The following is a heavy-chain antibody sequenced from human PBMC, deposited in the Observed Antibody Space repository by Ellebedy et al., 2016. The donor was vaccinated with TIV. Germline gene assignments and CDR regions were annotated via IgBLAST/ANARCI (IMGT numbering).Heavy chain of an antibody. J-gene: IGHJ4*02. CDR3: ARELAAAGMWGLDY. V-gene: IGHV3-7*01. CDR1: GNTFIRSW. CDR2: INEDGSAT. Sequence: GESLKISCAATGNTFIRSWMSWVRQAPGKGLEWVANINEDGSATYYGDSVKGRFTISRDNAKNTLFLQMNSLIVEDTAVYYCARELAAAGMWGLDYWGQGSLVIVSS. D-gene: IGHD6-13*01.